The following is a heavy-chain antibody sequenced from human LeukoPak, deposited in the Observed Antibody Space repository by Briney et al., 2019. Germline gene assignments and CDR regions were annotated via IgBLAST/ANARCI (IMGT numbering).Heavy chain of an antibody. CDR3: ARDRRPHYCSGGSCYSELAINY. CDR1: GYTFTGYY. Sequence: GASVKVSCKASGYTFTGYYMHWVRQAPGQGLEWMGRINPNSGGTNYAQKFQGRVTMTRDTSISTAYMELSRLRSDDTAVYYCARDRRPHYCSGGSCYSELAINYWGQGTLVTVSS. V-gene: IGHV1-2*06. CDR2: INPNSGGT. J-gene: IGHJ4*02. D-gene: IGHD2-15*01.